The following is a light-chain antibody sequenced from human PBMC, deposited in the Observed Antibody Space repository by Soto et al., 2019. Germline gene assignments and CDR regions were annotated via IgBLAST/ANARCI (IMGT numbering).Light chain of an antibody. Sequence: QSLLTQPPSASGTPWQRVTISCYGSSSNMGSNTVHWFQQFPGTAPRLLISTNDQRPSGVPDRFIGSNSGTSASLAISGLQFEDEADYYCAVWDDRLNGHVFGTGTKVTVL. V-gene: IGLV1-44*01. CDR3: AVWDDRLNGHV. CDR2: TND. J-gene: IGLJ1*01. CDR1: SSNMGSNT.